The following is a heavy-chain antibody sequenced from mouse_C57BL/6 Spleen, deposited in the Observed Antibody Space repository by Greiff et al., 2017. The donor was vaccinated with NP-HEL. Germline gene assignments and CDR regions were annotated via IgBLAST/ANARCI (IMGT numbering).Heavy chain of an antibody. J-gene: IGHJ2*01. Sequence: QVQLQQPGAELVRPGSSVKLSCKASGYTFTSYWMHWVKQRPIQGLEWIGNIDPSDSETHYNQKFKDKATLTVDKSSSTAYMQLSSLTSEDSAVYYCARSPLTITTVVAGDFDYWGQGTTLTVSS. CDR3: ARSPLTITTVVAGDFDY. CDR1: GYTFTSYW. CDR2: IDPSDSET. D-gene: IGHD1-1*01. V-gene: IGHV1-52*01.